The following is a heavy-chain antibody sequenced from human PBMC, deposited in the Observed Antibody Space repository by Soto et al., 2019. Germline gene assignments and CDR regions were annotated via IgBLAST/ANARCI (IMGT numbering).Heavy chain of an antibody. D-gene: IGHD3-9*01. V-gene: IGHV1-69*12. Sequence: QVQLVQSGAEVKKPGSSVKVSCKASGGTFSSYAISWVRQAPGQGLEWMGGIIPIFGTANYAQKFQGRVTITADESTSTAYMELSSLRPEDTAVYYCARDILTGYYRPRYYYGMDVWGQGTTVTVSS. CDR1: GGTFSSYA. CDR2: IIPIFGTA. CDR3: ARDILTGYYRPRYYYGMDV. J-gene: IGHJ6*02.